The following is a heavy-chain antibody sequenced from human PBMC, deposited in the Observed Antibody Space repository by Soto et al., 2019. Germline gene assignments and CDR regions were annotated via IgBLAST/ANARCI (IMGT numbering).Heavy chain of an antibody. CDR2: ISYDGSNK. CDR3: ARRISNYYDFWSGYPSKWGAMDV. CDR1: GFPFSIYA. Sequence: GGSLRLSCAASGFPFSIYAMHLVRQSPGKGLEWVAFISYDGSNKYYADSVKGRFTISRDNSKNTLYLQMNSLRAEDTAVYYCARRISNYYDFWSGYPSKWGAMDVWGQGPRVPVSS. D-gene: IGHD3-3*01. J-gene: IGHJ6*02. V-gene: IGHV3-30-3*01.